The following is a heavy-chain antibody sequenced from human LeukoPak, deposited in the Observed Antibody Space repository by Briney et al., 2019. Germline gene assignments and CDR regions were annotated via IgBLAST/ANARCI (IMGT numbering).Heavy chain of an antibody. D-gene: IGHD1-26*01. CDR3: ARSQGRRFLPTPPYMDV. CDR2: IYTSGST. CDR1: GGSISSYY. V-gene: IGHV4-4*07. J-gene: IGHJ6*03. Sequence: PSETLSHTCTVSGGSISSYYWSWIRQPAGKGPEWIGRIYTSGSTNYNPSLKSRVTMSVDTSKNQFSLKLSSVTAADTAVYYCARSQGRRFLPTPPYMDVWGKGTTVTVSS.